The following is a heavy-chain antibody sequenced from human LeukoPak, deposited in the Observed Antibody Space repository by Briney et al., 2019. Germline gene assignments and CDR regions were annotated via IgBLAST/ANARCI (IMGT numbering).Heavy chain of an antibody. CDR3: AKEGGIVLMVYAMSNWFDP. J-gene: IGHJ5*02. CDR2: ISGSGGST. V-gene: IGHV3-23*01. CDR1: GFTFSSYA. D-gene: IGHD2-8*01. Sequence: GGSLRLSCAASGFTFSSYAMGWVRQAPGKGLEWVSAISGSGGSTYYADSVKGRFTISRDNSKNTLYLQTNSLRAEDTAVYYCAKEGGIVLMVYAMSNWFDPWGQGTLVTVSS.